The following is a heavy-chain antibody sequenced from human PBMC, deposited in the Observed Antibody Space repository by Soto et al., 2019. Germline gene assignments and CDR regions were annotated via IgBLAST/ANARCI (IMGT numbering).Heavy chain of an antibody. D-gene: IGHD2-15*01. Sequence: GASVKVSCKASGYTFTSYAMHWVRQAPGQRLEWMGWINAGNGNTKYSQKFQGRVTITRDTSASTAYMELSSLRSEDTAVYYCARESRYCSGGSCYFLPGIDYWGQGTLVTVSS. CDR1: GYTFTSYA. CDR2: INAGNGNT. CDR3: ARESRYCSGGSCYFLPGIDY. J-gene: IGHJ4*02. V-gene: IGHV1-3*01.